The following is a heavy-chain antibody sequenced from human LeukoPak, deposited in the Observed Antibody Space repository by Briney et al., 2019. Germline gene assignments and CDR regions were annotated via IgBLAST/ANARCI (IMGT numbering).Heavy chain of an antibody. Sequence: GGSLRLSCAASGFTFSDYYMSWIRQAPGKGLEWVSYISSSGSTIYYADSVKGRFTISRDNAKNSLYLQMNSLRAEDTAVYYCARRGPRARSSPNYHYYYMDVWGKGTTVTISS. CDR1: GFTFSDYY. CDR2: ISSSGSTI. V-gene: IGHV3-11*04. CDR3: ARRGPRARSSPNYHYYYMDV. D-gene: IGHD6-6*01. J-gene: IGHJ6*03.